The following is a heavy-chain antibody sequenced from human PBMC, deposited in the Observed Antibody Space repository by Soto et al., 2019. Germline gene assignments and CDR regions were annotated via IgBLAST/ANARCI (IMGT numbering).Heavy chain of an antibody. CDR1: GYTFTHYY. CDR2: IDPTGGSK. CDR3: ARDLAAADH. V-gene: IGHV1-46*01. D-gene: IGHD6-13*01. J-gene: IGHJ4*02. Sequence: QVQLVQSGAEVKKPGASVKVSCRASGYTFTHYYIHWVRQAPGQGLDWLGIIDPTGGSKSYAQESQGRVIMTMDTSTCTAYSVLSCLRSKDTGVFYCARDLAAADHWGQGTLVTVSS.